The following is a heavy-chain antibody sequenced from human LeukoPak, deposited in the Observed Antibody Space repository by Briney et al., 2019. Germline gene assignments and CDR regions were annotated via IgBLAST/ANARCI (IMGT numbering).Heavy chain of an antibody. V-gene: IGHV4-34*01. D-gene: IGHD3-22*01. CDR2: INHSGST. Sequence: SEALSLTCAVYGGSFSGYYWSWIRQPPGKGLEWIGEINHSGSTNYNPSLKSRVTISVDTSKNQFSLKLSSVTAADTAVYYCARSREYYDSSGYYEYWGQGTLVTVSS. J-gene: IGHJ4*02. CDR3: ARSREYYDSSGYYEY. CDR1: GGSFSGYY.